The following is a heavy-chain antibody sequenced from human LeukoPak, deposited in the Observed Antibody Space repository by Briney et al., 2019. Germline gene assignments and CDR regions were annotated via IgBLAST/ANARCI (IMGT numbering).Heavy chain of an antibody. Sequence: GRSLRLSCAASGFTFSSYGMHWVRQAPGKGLEWVAVISYDGSNKYYADSVKGRFTISRDNSKNTLYLQMNSPRAEDTAVYYRAKERASRRGNLHFDYWGQGTLVTVSS. D-gene: IGHD4-23*01. CDR2: ISYDGSNK. CDR1: GFTFSSYG. CDR3: AKERASRRGNLHFDY. J-gene: IGHJ4*02. V-gene: IGHV3-30*18.